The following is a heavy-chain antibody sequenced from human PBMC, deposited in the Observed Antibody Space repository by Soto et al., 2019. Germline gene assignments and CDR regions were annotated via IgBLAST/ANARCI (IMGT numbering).Heavy chain of an antibody. CDR2: IYYSGST. CDR3: ARLKYSASPVAAH. J-gene: IGHJ4*02. D-gene: IGHD1-26*01. V-gene: IGHV4-39*01. Sequence: QLQLQESGPGLVEPAETLSLTCTVSGDSISSSRYYWGWIRQPPGKGLEWIGSIYYSGSTYYNPPLKSRVTISVDTSKNQFSLKLSSVTGADAAVYYCARLKYSASPVAAHWGQGALVTVSS. CDR1: GDSISSSRYY.